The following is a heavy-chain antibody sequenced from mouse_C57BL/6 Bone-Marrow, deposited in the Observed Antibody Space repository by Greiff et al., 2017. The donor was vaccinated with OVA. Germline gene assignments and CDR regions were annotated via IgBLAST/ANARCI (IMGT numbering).Heavy chain of an antibody. Sequence: QVQLQQPGAELVRPGSSVKLSCKASGYTFTSYWMDWVKQRPGQGLEWIGNIYPSDSETHYNQKFKDKATLTVDKSSSTAYMQLSSLTSEDSAVYYGARGIYYDSYWYFDVWGTGTTVTVSS. CDR3: ARGIYYDSYWYFDV. D-gene: IGHD2-4*01. CDR1: GYTFTSYW. J-gene: IGHJ1*03. V-gene: IGHV1-61*01. CDR2: IYPSDSET.